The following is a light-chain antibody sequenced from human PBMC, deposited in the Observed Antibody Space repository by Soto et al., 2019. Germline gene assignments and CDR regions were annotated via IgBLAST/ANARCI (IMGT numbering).Light chain of an antibody. CDR3: QQYDNWWT. Sequence: EIVLTQSPGTLSLSPGERATLSCRASQSVRSSLAWYQQKPGQAPRLLIYGASTRATGVPARFSGSGSGTEFTLTISSLQSEDFAVYYCQQYDNWWTFGQGTKVDI. CDR1: QSVRSS. CDR2: GAS. V-gene: IGKV3-15*01. J-gene: IGKJ1*01.